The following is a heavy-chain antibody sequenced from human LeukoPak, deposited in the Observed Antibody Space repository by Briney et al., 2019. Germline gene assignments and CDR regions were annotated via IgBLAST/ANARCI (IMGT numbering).Heavy chain of an antibody. CDR1: GASVSSGSYY. J-gene: IGHJ4*02. V-gene: IGHV4-61*01. Sequence: SETLSLACTVSGASVSSGSYYWSWIRQPPGKGLEWIGYIYYSGSTNYNPSLKSRVTISVDTSKNQFSLKLSSVTAADTAVYYCARGSRGYSYGWGQGTLVTVSS. CDR2: IYYSGST. CDR3: ARGSRGYSYG. D-gene: IGHD5-18*01.